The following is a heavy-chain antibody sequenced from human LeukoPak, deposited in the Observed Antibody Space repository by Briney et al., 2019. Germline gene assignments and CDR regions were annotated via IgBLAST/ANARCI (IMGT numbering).Heavy chain of an antibody. V-gene: IGHV3-21*01. J-gene: IGHJ4*02. CDR3: ARFFAGTSIDY. CDR2: ISSSSSYI. D-gene: IGHD2-2*01. Sequence: GGSLRLSCAASGFTFSSYSMNWVRQAQGKWLEWVSSISSSSSYIYYADSVKGRFTISRDNAKNSLYLQMNSLRAEDTAVYYCARFFAGTSIDYWGQGTLVTVSS. CDR1: GFTFSSYS.